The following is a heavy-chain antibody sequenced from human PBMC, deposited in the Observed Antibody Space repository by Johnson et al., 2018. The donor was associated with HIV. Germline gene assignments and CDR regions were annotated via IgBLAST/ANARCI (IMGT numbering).Heavy chain of an antibody. CDR1: GFTVSSNY. Sequence: MLLVESGGGLVQPGGSLRLSCAASGFTVSSNYMSWVRQAPGKGLEWVSVIYSGGSTYYADSVKGRFTISRDNSKNTLYLQMNSLRAEDTALYYCARERVGDAFDIWGQGTMVTVSS. CDR3: ARERVGDAFDI. CDR2: IYSGGST. J-gene: IGHJ3*02. D-gene: IGHD1-26*01. V-gene: IGHV3-66*02.